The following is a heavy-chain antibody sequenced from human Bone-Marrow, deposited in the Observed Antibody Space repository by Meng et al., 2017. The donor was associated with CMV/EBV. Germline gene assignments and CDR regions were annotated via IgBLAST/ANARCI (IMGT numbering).Heavy chain of an antibody. Sequence: GESLKISCAASGFTFNTYGVNWVRQVPGKGLEWVAVIWFDGRYEYYADSVKGRFTISRDNSNNTLYLLMNSLRAEDTAVYYCAKDGGSGHSWLDPWGQGTLVTVSS. CDR2: IWFDGRYE. V-gene: IGHV3-33*06. J-gene: IGHJ5*02. CDR3: AKDGGSGHSWLDP. D-gene: IGHD3-10*01. CDR1: GFTFNTYG.